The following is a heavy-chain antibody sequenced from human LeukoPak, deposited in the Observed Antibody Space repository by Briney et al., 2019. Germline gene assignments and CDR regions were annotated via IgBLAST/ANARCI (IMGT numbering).Heavy chain of an antibody. CDR3: ARRYGSRSSGTFDY. CDR1: GGSFSGYY. D-gene: IGHD3-10*01. CDR2: INHSGST. V-gene: IGHV4-34*01. J-gene: IGHJ4*02. Sequence: SETLSLTCAVYGGSFSGYYWSWIRQPPGKGLEWIGEINHSGSTNYNPSLKSRVTISVDKSKNQFSLKLSSVTAADTAVYYCARRYGSRSSGTFDYWGQGTLVTVSS.